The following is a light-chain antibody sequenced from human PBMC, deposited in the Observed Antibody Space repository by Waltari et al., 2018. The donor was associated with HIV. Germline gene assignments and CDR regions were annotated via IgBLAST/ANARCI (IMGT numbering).Light chain of an antibody. V-gene: IGKV1-39*01. Sequence: DIQMTQSPSSLSASVGDRVTITCRASLSISSYLTWYQQKPGKAPKLLIYAASALQSGVPSRFSGSGSVTDFTLTISNLQPEDSATYFCQQSYNIPRTFGQGTQL. CDR2: AAS. J-gene: IGKJ2*01. CDR1: LSISSY. CDR3: QQSYNIPRT.